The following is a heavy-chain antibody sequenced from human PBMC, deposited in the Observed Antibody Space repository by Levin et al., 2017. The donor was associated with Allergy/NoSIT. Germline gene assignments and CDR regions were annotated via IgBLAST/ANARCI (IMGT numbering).Heavy chain of an antibody. CDR3: AKAVDWKGLYYYYGMDV. Sequence: GGSLRLSCAASGFTFSSYGMHWVRQAPGKGLEWVAVISYDGSNKYYADSVKGRFTISRDNSKNTLYLQVNSLRAEDTAVYYCAKAVDWKGLYYYYGMDVWGQGTTVTVSS. V-gene: IGHV3-30*18. D-gene: IGHD1-1*01. CDR1: GFTFSSYG. J-gene: IGHJ6*02. CDR2: ISYDGSNK.